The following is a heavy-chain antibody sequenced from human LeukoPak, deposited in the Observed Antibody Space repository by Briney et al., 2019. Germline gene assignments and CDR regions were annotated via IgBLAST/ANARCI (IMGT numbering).Heavy chain of an antibody. CDR2: LSAGGGST. J-gene: IGHJ6*03. D-gene: IGHD2-2*01. CDR1: GFTFSDYA. V-gene: IGHV3-23*01. Sequence: GGSLRLSCVASGFTFSDYAMSWVRQAPGKGLEWVAALSAGGGSTYYADSVQGRFTLSRDNSKNTLYLQMNSLRVEDTAVYYCAKDGRDVVPAAPYFYYYMDVWGKGTTVTVSS. CDR3: AKDGRDVVPAAPYFYYYMDV.